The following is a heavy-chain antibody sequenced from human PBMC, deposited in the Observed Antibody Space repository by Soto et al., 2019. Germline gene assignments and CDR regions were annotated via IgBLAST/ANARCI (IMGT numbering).Heavy chain of an antibody. D-gene: IGHD3-9*01. V-gene: IGHV3-53*01. CDR2: IYSGGST. CDR1: GFTVSSNY. CDR3: ATARTGYYVADAFDI. Sequence: PGGSLRLSCAASGFTVSSNYMSWVRQAPGKGLEWVSVIYSGGSTYYADSVKGRFTISRDNSKNTLYLQMNSLRAEDTAVYYCATARTGYYVADAFDIWGQGTMVTVSS. J-gene: IGHJ3*02.